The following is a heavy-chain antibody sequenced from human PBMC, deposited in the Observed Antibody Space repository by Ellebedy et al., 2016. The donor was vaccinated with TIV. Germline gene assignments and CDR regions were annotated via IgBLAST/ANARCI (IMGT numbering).Heavy chain of an antibody. J-gene: IGHJ3*02. CDR2: ISYDGSNK. CDR3: ARDQKWLGAFDI. V-gene: IGHV3-30-3*01. Sequence: GESLKISCAASGFTFSDYAMHWVRQAPGKGLEWVAVISYDGSNKYYADSVKGRFTISRDNSKNTLYLRMNSLRAEDTAVYYCARDQKWLGAFDIWGQGTMVTVSS. D-gene: IGHD6-19*01. CDR1: GFTFSDYA.